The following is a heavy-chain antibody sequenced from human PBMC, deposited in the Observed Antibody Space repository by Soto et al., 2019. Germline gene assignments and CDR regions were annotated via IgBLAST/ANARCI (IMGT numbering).Heavy chain of an antibody. D-gene: IGHD3-22*01. Sequence: EVHLLESGGGLVQPGGSLRLSCAASEFTFSNYAMSWVRQAPGKGLEWVSAISYGGGTTYYADSVKGRVTISRDNSKNTLYLQMNSLRAEDTAVYYCAKNPGYYYDSTGYHFDYWGQGTLVTVSS. CDR2: ISYGGGTT. CDR1: EFTFSNYA. CDR3: AKNPGYYYDSTGYHFDY. V-gene: IGHV3-23*01. J-gene: IGHJ4*02.